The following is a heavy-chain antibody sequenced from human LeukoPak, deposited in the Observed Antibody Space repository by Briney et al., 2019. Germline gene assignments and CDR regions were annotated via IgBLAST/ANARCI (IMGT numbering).Heavy chain of an antibody. CDR1: GGTFSSYA. CDR2: IIPILGIA. J-gene: IGHJ6*02. Sequence: ASVKVSCKASGGTFSSYAISWVRQAPGQGLEWMGRIIPILGIANYAQKFQGRVTITADKSTSTAYMELSSLRSEDTAVYYCAREHYDSSGYYSDYYYYYGMDVWGQGTTVTVSS. D-gene: IGHD3-22*01. CDR3: AREHYDSSGYYSDYYYYYGMDV. V-gene: IGHV1-69*04.